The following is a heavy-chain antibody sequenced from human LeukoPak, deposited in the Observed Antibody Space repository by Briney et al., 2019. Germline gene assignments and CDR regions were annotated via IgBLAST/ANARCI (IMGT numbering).Heavy chain of an antibody. CDR1: GYTFTSYA. CDR2: INTNTGNP. J-gene: IGHJ3*02. V-gene: IGHV7-4-1*02. D-gene: IGHD1-26*01. CDR3: ARDSFVGATEVGAFDI. Sequence: ASVKVSCKASGYTFTSYAMNWVRQAPGQGLEWMGWINTNTGNPTYAQGFTGRFVFSLDTSVSTAYLQISSLKAEDTAVYYCARDSFVGATEVGAFDIWGQGTMVTVSS.